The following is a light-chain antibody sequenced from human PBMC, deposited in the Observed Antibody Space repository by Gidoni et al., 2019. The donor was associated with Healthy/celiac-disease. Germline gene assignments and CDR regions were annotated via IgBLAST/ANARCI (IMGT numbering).Light chain of an antibody. CDR2: GAS. CDR1: QSVSSN. V-gene: IGKV3-15*01. Sequence: EIVMTQSPATLSVSPGERATLSCRASQSVSSNLAWYQQKPGQAPRRLIYGASTSATGIPARFSGSWSGTEFTLTISSLQSEDFAVYDCQQYNNWPPGTFGQXTKVEIK. CDR3: QQYNNWPPGT. J-gene: IGKJ1*01.